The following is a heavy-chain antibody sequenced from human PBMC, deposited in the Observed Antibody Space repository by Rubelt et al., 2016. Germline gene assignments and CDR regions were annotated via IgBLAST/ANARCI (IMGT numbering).Heavy chain of an antibody. D-gene: IGHD6-19*01. CDR3: ARPDSTGWYEY. V-gene: IGHV5-51*01. CDR1: GYSFTSYW. Sequence: EVQLVQSGAEVKKPGESLKISCKGSGYSFTSYWIAWVRQMPGKGLEWMAIIYPGDSDTKYSPSFQGQVTIPAENAISTAYLQGSRLRASDTAMYYCARPDSTGWYEYWGQGTLVTVSS. CDR2: IYPGDSDT. J-gene: IGHJ4*02.